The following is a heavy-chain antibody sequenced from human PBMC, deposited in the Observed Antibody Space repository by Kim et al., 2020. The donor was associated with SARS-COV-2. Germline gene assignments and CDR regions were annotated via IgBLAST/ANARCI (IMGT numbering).Heavy chain of an antibody. CDR3: ARGGYSYGPGMDV. Sequence: ASVKVSCKASGYTFTSYDINWVRQAPGQGLEWLGYIYPNSGNTGYAQKFQGRITMTTNTPISTAYMELSSLRSEDTAVYYCARGGYSYGPGMDVWGQGTTVTVSS. D-gene: IGHD5-18*01. CDR1: GYTFTSYD. V-gene: IGHV1-8*01. J-gene: IGHJ6*02. CDR2: IYPNSGNT.